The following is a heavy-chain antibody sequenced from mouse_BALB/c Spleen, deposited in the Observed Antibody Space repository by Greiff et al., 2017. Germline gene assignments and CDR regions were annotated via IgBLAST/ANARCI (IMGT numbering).Heavy chain of an antibody. V-gene: IGHV5-6*01. CDR2: ISSGGSYT. CDR3: ARLVFDY. J-gene: IGHJ2*01. CDR1: GFTFSSYG. Sequence: EVKLMESGGDLVKPGGSLKLSCAASGFTFSSYGMSWVRQTPDKRLEWVATISSGGSYTYYPDSVKGRFTISRDNAKNTLSLQMSSLKSEDTAMYYCARLVFDYWGQGTTLTVSS.